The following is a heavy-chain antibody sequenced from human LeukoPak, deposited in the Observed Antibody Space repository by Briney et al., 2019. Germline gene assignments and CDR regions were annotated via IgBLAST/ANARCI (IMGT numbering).Heavy chain of an antibody. J-gene: IGHJ1*01. Sequence: PGGSLRLSCAASGFTFSTYSMNWVRQAPGKGLEWVSYISSSSNTIYYADSVKGRFTISRDNAKNSLYLQMNSLRAEDTAVYYCARLHGSGIFQHWGQGTLVTVSS. CDR1: GFTFSTYS. CDR2: ISSSSNTI. D-gene: IGHD3-10*01. CDR3: ARLHGSGIFQH. V-gene: IGHV3-48*01.